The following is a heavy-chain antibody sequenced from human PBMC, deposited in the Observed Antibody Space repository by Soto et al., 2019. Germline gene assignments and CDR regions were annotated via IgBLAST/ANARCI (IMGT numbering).Heavy chain of an antibody. Sequence: GGSLRLSCAASGFTFGNFALDWVRQAPGKGLEWVASISYDGTNEHYADSVKGRFTISRDNSKNTVYLQLQSLRVDDTAVYFCARNIIYFDSWGQGTLVTVS. CDR1: GFTFGNFA. J-gene: IGHJ4*02. D-gene: IGHD3-3*02. CDR3: ARNIIYFDS. CDR2: ISYDGTNE. V-gene: IGHV3-30-3*01.